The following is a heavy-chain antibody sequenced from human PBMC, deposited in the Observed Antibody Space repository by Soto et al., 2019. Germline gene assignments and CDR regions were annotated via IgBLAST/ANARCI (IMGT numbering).Heavy chain of an antibody. CDR3: ARDYYKYYDSSGYYRSPAY. J-gene: IGHJ4*02. D-gene: IGHD3-22*01. CDR2: ISYDGSGK. Sequence: LRLSCAASGFTYSXYAMHCVRQAPGKGLEWVALISYDGSGKDYADSVKGRSTISRDNSRSTLFLQMNSLRAEDTAVYYCARDYYKYYDSSGYYRSPAYWGQGTLVTVSS. V-gene: IGHV3-30-3*01. CDR1: GFTYSXYA.